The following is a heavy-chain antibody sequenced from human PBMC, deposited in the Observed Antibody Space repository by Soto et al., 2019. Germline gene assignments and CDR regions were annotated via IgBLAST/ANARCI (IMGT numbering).Heavy chain of an antibody. J-gene: IGHJ4*02. CDR2: IIPIFGTA. Sequence: QVQLVQSGAEVKKPGSSVKVSCKASGGTFSSYAISWVRQAPGQGLEWMGGIIPIFGTADYAQKFQGRVTITADESTSSVYMELRSLRSEDTAVYYCARVTLLYQLPSTYFDYWGQGTLVTVSS. V-gene: IGHV1-69*12. CDR3: ARVTLLYQLPSTYFDY. CDR1: GGTFSSYA. D-gene: IGHD2-2*01.